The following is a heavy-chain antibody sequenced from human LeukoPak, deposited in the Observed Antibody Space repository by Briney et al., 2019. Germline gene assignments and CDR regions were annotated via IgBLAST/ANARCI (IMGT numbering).Heavy chain of an antibody. J-gene: IGHJ4*02. CDR3: AKGSYYYDSSDYYFFDY. CDR2: ISGSGGST. Sequence: SGGSLRLSCAASGFTFSSYAMSWVRQAPGKGLEWVSAISGSGGSTYYADSVKGRFTISRDNSKNTLYLQMNSLRAEDTAVYYCAKGSYYYDSSDYYFFDYWGQGTLATVSS. D-gene: IGHD3-22*01. V-gene: IGHV3-23*01. CDR1: GFTFSSYA.